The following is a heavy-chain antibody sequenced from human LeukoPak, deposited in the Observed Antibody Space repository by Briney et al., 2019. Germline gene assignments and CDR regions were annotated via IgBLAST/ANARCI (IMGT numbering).Heavy chain of an antibody. CDR3: AITVVVTAIHYFDY. D-gene: IGHD2-21*02. J-gene: IGHJ4*02. Sequence: PSETLSLTCTVSGDSISSYYLSWIRQPPGKGLEWIGYIYTIGSTNYNLSLESRVTISVDTSKNHSSLKLSSVTATDTAVYYCAITVVVTAIHYFDYWGQGTLVTVSS. CDR1: GDSISSYY. CDR2: IYTIGST. V-gene: IGHV4-4*09.